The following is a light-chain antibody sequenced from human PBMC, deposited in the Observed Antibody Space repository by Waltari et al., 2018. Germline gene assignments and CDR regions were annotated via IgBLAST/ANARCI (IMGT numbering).Light chain of an antibody. CDR3: QQYGTSPGWT. CDR1: QTIAGTY. Sequence: EIVLTQSPGPLSLSPGERATHACRASQTIAGTYLAWSQQKPGQAPRLLIYGASRRATGIPDRFSGSGSGTDFTLTISRLEPEDFAVYYCQQYGTSPGWTFGQGTKVEIK. J-gene: IGKJ1*01. V-gene: IGKV3-20*01. CDR2: GAS.